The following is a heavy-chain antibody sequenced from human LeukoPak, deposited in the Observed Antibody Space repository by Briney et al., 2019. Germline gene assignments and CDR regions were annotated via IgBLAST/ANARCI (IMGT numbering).Heavy chain of an antibody. V-gene: IGHV3-20*04. D-gene: IGHD3-22*01. CDR3: ARGIYDSSGYYVSGFDY. Sequence: PGGSLRLSCAASGFTFSSYSMNWVRQAPGKGLEWVSGINWNGGSTGYADSVKGRFTISRDNAKNSLYLQMNSLRAEDTALYYCARGIYDSSGYYVSGFDYWGQGTLVTVSS. CDR2: INWNGGST. J-gene: IGHJ4*02. CDR1: GFTFSSYS.